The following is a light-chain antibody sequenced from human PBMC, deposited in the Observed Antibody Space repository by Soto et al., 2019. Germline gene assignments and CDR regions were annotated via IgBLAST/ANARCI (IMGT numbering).Light chain of an antibody. CDR1: SSNIGSNY. V-gene: IGLV1-47*01. CDR2: RSD. CDR3: AAWDDSLSGVV. Sequence: QAVVTQPPSASGTPGQRVTISCSGSSSNIGSNYVYWYQQLPGTAPKLLIYRSDQRPSGVPDRFSGSKSDTSASLAISGLRSEDEADYYCAAWDDSLSGVVFGGGTKLTVL. J-gene: IGLJ2*01.